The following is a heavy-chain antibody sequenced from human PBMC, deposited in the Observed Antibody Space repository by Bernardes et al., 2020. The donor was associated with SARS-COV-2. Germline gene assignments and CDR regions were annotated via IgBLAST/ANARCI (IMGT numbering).Heavy chain of an antibody. Sequence: ASVKVSCKASGYTFTSNDMNWVRQAPGQGLEWMGWMNPNSGNTGYTQKFQGRVTMTRNTSISTAYMELRSLRSEDTAVYYCARSIMGAFLRPFDYWGQGTLVTVSS. CDR1: GYTFTSND. V-gene: IGHV1-8*01. CDR3: ARSIMGAFLRPFDY. D-gene: IGHD3-16*01. J-gene: IGHJ4*02. CDR2: MNPNSGNT.